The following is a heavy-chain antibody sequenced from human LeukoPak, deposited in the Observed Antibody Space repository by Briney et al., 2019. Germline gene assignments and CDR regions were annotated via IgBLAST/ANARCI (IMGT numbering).Heavy chain of an antibody. CDR3: AKERTSSGFFDY. J-gene: IGHJ4*02. V-gene: IGHV3-23*01. CDR1: GFTFTNYA. Sequence: SGGSLRLSCAASGFTFTNYAMSWVRQAPGKGLEWVSAISGSGARTYYADSVKGRFTVSRDNSKNTVYLQMNSLRAEDRAVYYCAKERTSSGFFDYWGQGTLVTVSS. D-gene: IGHD3-10*01. CDR2: ISGSGART.